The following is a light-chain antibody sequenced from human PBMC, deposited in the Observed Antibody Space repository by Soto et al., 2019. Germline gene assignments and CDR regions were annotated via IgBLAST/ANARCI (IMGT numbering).Light chain of an antibody. CDR3: TSYTSSNPPVV. V-gene: IGLV2-14*01. J-gene: IGLJ2*01. CDR1: SSGVGGYNY. Sequence: QSALTQPASVSGSPGQSITISCTGTSSGVGGYNYVSWYQQHPGKAPKLMIYDVSNRPSGVSNRVSCFKSGNTAPLTISWLHAEDQAGYYLTSYTSSNPPVVFGGGTQLTVL. CDR2: DVS.